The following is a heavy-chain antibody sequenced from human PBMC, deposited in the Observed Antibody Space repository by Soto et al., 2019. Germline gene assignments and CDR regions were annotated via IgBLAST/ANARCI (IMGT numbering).Heavy chain of an antibody. J-gene: IGHJ4*02. CDR1: GFIFSSYA. V-gene: IGHV3-30-3*01. CDR2: ISYDGNNK. D-gene: IGHD1-20*01. Sequence: PGGSLRLSCASSGFIFSSYAMHWVRQAPGKGLEWVALISYDGNNKYYADSVKGRFTISRDNSKNTLYLQMNSLRPEDTAVYYCARESNWNDGGFDYWGQGTLVTVSS. CDR3: ARESNWNDGGFDY.